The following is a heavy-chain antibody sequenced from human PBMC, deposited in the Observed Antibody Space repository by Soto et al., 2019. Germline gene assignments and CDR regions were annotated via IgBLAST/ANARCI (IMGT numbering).Heavy chain of an antibody. J-gene: IGHJ5*02. D-gene: IGHD3-3*01. Sequence: QVQLQQWGAGLLKPSETLSLTCAAYGGSFSGYYWSWIRQPPGKGLEWCGECNPSGSTNYNPSLKRRDTKAVDTSKNQFPLKLSSVTAADSAVYYCARIRITIFGVVIINKGYNWFDPWGQGTLVTVSS. V-gene: IGHV4-34*01. CDR3: ARIRITIFGVVIINKGYNWFDP. CDR1: GGSFSGYY. CDR2: CNPSGST.